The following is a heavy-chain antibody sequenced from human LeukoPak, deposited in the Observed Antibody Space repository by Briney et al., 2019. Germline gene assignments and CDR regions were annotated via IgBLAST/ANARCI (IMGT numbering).Heavy chain of an antibody. CDR3: ARQCSSTSCYSY. J-gene: IGHJ4*02. CDR2: IYYGGST. V-gene: IGHV4-39*01. CDR1: GGSISSSTYY. D-gene: IGHD2-2*01. Sequence: SETLSLTCTVSGGSISSSTYYWGWIRQPPGKGLEWIGNIYYGGSTFYNPSLKSRVTISLDTSKNQFSLKLSSVAAADTAVYFCARQCSSTSCYSYWGQGTLVTVSS.